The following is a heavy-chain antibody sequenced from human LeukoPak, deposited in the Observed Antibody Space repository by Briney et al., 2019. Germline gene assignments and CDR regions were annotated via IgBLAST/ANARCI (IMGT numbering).Heavy chain of an antibody. V-gene: IGHV3-30-3*01. J-gene: IGHJ4*02. CDR1: GFTFSRYV. CDR3: AREATGLADFDN. Sequence: PGGSLRLSCAASGFTFSRYVMHWVRQAPGKGLEWVAVISYDGSNQYNPDSVKGRFTISRDNSKNTLYLQMNSLRAEDTAVYYCAREATGLADFDNWGQGTLVTVSS. CDR2: ISYDGSNQ.